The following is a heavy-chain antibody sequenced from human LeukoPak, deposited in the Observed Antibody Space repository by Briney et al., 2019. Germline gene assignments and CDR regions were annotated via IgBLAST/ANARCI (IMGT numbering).Heavy chain of an antibody. V-gene: IGHV3-48*03. CDR1: GFSLTTYE. J-gene: IGHJ3*02. CDR2: ISSSGDSI. D-gene: IGHD1-26*01. CDR3: ERDRRVGATWSVGAFDI. Sequence: GGSLRLSCAASGFSLTTYEMSWVRQAPGKGLEWVSYISSSGDSIYYADSVKGRFTISRDNAKNSLSLQMNSLRTEDTAIYYCERDRRVGATWSVGAFDIWGRGTTVTVSS.